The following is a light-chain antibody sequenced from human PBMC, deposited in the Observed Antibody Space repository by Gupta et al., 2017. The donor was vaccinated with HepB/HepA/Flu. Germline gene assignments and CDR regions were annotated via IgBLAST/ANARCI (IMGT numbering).Light chain of an antibody. Sequence: DIQMTQSPSSLSASIVDRVTITCQASQHITNYLSWYQQKPGKAPKLLIYDASNVETGVPPRFSGSGSGTDFTFTISSLQPEDIATYYCQQYNHLPFTFGHGTKVDI. V-gene: IGKV1-33*01. CDR2: DAS. CDR3: QQYNHLPFT. CDR1: QHITNY. J-gene: IGKJ3*01.